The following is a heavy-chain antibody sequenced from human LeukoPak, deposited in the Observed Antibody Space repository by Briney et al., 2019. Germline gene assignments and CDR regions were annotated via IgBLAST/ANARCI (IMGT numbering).Heavy chain of an antibody. Sequence: GGSLRLSCAASGFPFSSYGMHWVRRAAGKGLEWVAVIWYDGSNKYYADSVKGRFTISRDNSKNTLYLQMNSLRAEDTAVYYCARGPYGDYALDAFDIWGQGTMVTVSS. CDR1: GFPFSSYG. V-gene: IGHV3-33*01. D-gene: IGHD4-17*01. CDR3: ARGPYGDYALDAFDI. J-gene: IGHJ3*02. CDR2: IWYDGSNK.